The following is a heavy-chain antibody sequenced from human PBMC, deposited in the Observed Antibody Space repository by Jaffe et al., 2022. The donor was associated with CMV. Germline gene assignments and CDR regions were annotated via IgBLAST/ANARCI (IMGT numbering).Heavy chain of an antibody. CDR1: GGSISSSNW. CDR3: ARLRVGATAPRVSAFDI. V-gene: IGHV4-4*02. D-gene: IGHD1-26*01. J-gene: IGHJ3*02. Sequence: QVQLQESGPGLVKPSGTLSLTCAVSGGSISSSNWWSWVRQPPGKGLEWIGEIYHSGSTNYNPSLKSRVTISVDKSKNQFSLKLSSVTAADTAVYYCARLRVGATAPRVSAFDIWGQGTMVTVSS. CDR2: IYHSGST.